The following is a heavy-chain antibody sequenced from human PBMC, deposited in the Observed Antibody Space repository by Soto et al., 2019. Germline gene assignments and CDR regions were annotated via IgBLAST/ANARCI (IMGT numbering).Heavy chain of an antibody. J-gene: IGHJ4*02. CDR1: GGSISSGGYY. D-gene: IGHD3-9*01. CDR3: ARVPRVLTGYYPQPYYFDY. V-gene: IGHV4-31*03. Sequence: QVQLQESGPGLVKPSQTLSLTCTVSGGSISSGGYYWSWIRQHPGKGLEWIGYIYYSGSTYYNPSLKSRVTISVDTSKNQFSLKLSSVAAADTAVYYCARVPRVLTGYYPQPYYFDYWGQGTLVTVSS. CDR2: IYYSGST.